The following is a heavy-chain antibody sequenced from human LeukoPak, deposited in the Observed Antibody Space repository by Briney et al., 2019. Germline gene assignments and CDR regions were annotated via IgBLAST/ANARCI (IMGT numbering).Heavy chain of an antibody. D-gene: IGHD1-26*01. V-gene: IGHV3-33*06. CDR3: AKPRFKVGATLFDY. CDR1: GFTFSSYG. J-gene: IGHJ4*02. CDR2: IWYDGSNK. Sequence: GGSLRLSCAASGFTFSSYGMRWVRQAPGKGVEGVAVIWYDGSNKYYGDSVKGRFNISRENSKNNVYMQMNSLRAEDTAVYYCAKPRFKVGATLFDYWGQGTLVTVSS.